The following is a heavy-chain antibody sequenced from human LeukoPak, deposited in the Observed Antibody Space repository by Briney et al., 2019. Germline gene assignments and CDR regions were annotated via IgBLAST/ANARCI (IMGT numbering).Heavy chain of an antibody. CDR2: ISYDGSNK. CDR1: GFTFSSYA. J-gene: IGHJ4*02. Sequence: GGSLRLSCAASGFTFSSYAMHWVRQAPGKGLEWVAVISYDGSNKYYADSVKGRFTISRDNSKNTLYLQMNSLRAEDTAVYYCARGLGDYYDTSGYYYAVPAHWGQGTLVTVSS. D-gene: IGHD3-22*01. CDR3: ARGLGDYYDTSGYYYAVPAH. V-gene: IGHV3-30-3*01.